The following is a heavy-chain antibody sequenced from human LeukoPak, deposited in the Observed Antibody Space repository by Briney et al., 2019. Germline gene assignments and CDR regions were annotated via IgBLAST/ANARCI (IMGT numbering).Heavy chain of an antibody. CDR1: GFIVSSKY. V-gene: IGHV3-53*01. J-gene: IGHJ4*02. Sequence: GGSLRLSCAASGFIVSSKYMSWVRQAPEKGLEWVSVIYSGGSTYYAASVEGRFTISRDNSKNTVYLQMNSLRVEDTAVYYCARAGPIDYWGQGTLVTVSS. CDR3: ARAGPIDY. CDR2: IYSGGST.